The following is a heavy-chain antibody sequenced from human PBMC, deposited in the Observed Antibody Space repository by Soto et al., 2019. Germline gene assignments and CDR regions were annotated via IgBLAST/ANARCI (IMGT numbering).Heavy chain of an antibody. CDR3: RSSTYYYDSNEDWFDP. J-gene: IGHJ5*02. D-gene: IGHD3-22*01. CDR1: GGPFSTST. V-gene: IGHV1-69*13. CDR2: IIPIFGTT. Sequence: SVKVSCKASGGPFSTSTISWLRQAPGQGLEWTGGIIPIFGTTNYAQKFQGKVTITADESTSTAFMELSSLRSEDTAVYYCRSSTYYYDSNEDWFDPWGQGTLVTVSS.